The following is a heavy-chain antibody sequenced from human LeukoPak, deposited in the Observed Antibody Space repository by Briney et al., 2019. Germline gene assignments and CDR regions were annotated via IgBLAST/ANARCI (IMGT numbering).Heavy chain of an antibody. J-gene: IGHJ5*02. V-gene: IGHV4-38-2*01. CDR1: GYSISSGYY. CDR2: FYHSGST. D-gene: IGHD2-15*01. CDR3: ARVVGP. Sequence: SETLSLTCAVSGYSISSGYYWGWIRQPPGKGLEWIGSFYHSGSTYYNPSLKSRVTISVDTSKNQFSLKLSSVTAADTAVYYCARVVGPWGQGTLVTVSS.